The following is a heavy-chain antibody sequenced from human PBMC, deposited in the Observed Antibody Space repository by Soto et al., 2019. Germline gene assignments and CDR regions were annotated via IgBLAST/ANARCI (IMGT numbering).Heavy chain of an antibody. Sequence: QVQLVQSGAEVKKPGASVKVSCKASGYTFTSYDINWVRQATGQGLEWMGWMNPDSGHTGYPQKFQGRVTMTRDTSISTADMELSSLTYEDTAVYYCARVGSPYYYRGMDVWGQGTTVTV. V-gene: IGHV1-8*01. CDR3: ARVGSPYYYRGMDV. CDR2: MNPDSGHT. CDR1: GYTFTSYD. J-gene: IGHJ6*02. D-gene: IGHD1-26*01.